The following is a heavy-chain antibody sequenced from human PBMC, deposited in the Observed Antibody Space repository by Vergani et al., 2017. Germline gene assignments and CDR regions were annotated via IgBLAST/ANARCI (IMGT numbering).Heavy chain of an antibody. CDR1: GASIRSSNYY. D-gene: IGHD6-19*01. Sequence: QLQLQESGPGLVKPSATLALTCSVSGASIRSSNYYWGWIRQPPGKGLECIASIYYSGSTYYNPSLKSRVTISLDTSKNQFSLKLSSVTAADTAVYFCARHSXVEWLVKLGWIDPWGQGILVTVSS. V-gene: IGHV4-39*01. CDR2: IYYSGST. J-gene: IGHJ5*02. CDR3: ARHSXVEWLVKLGWIDP.